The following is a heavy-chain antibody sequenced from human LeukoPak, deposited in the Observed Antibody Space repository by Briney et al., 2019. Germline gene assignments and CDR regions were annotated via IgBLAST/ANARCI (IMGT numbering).Heavy chain of an antibody. V-gene: IGHV4-59*01. CDR1: GGSISSYY. J-gene: IGHJ5*02. Sequence: SETLSLTCTVSGGSISSYYWSWIRQPPGKGLEWIGYIYYSGSTNHNPSLKSRVTISVDTSKNQFSLKLSSVTAADTAVYYCARGGVYNWNYAIWFDPWGQGTLVTVSS. CDR2: IYYSGST. CDR3: ARGGVYNWNYAIWFDP. D-gene: IGHD1-7*01.